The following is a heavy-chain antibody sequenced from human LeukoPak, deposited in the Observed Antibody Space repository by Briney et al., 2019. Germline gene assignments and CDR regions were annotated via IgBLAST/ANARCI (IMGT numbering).Heavy chain of an antibody. Sequence: ASVKVSCKASGYTFTGYCMHWVRQAPGQGLEWMGWINLNSGGTNYAQKFQGWVTMTRDTSISTAYMELSRLRSDDTAVYYCARDRSGYSYGPADYWGQGTLVTVSS. D-gene: IGHD5-18*01. CDR1: GYTFTGYC. J-gene: IGHJ4*02. CDR2: INLNSGGT. V-gene: IGHV1-2*04. CDR3: ARDRSGYSYGPADY.